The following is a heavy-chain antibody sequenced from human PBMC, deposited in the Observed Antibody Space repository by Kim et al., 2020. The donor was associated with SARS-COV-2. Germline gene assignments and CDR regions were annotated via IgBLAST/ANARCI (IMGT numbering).Heavy chain of an antibody. CDR3: ARRPGTAAPGPAHFYP. J-gene: IGHJ5*02. V-gene: IGHV3-23*01. D-gene: IGHD6-25*01. CDR1: GFSFGIYA. CDR2: IGGLDGGI. Sequence: GGSLRLSCAASGFSFGIYALSWVRQAPGKGLEWVSTIGGLDGGIFHADSVKGRFTIPRDNSKNPLYLQMTNLKTEDTATYYCARRPGTAAPGPAHFYPWRQVTLVTV.